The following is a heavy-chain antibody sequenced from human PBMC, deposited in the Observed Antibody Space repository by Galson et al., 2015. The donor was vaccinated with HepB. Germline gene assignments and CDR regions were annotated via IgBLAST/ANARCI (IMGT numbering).Heavy chain of an antibody. CDR1: GFTFDDYA. Sequence: SLRLSCAASGFTFDDYAMHWVRQAPGKGLEWVSGISWNSGSIGYADSVKGRFTISRDNAKNSLYLQMNSLRAEDTALYYCAKTPTGYSGSYPRVGYFDYWGQGTLVTVSS. J-gene: IGHJ4*02. D-gene: IGHD1-26*01. CDR3: AKTPTGYSGSYPRVGYFDY. CDR2: ISWNSGSI. V-gene: IGHV3-9*01.